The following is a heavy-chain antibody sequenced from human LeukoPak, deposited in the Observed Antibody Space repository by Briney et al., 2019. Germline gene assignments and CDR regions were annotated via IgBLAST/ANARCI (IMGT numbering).Heavy chain of an antibody. CDR3: ARALNSGWYYAADY. D-gene: IGHD6-19*01. Sequence: PGESLRLSCAASGFTFSSYSMNWVRQAPGKGLEWVSSISSSSSYIYYADSVKGRFTISRDNAKNSLYLQMNSLRAEDTAVYYCARALNSGWYYAADYWGQGTLVTVSS. V-gene: IGHV3-21*01. J-gene: IGHJ4*02. CDR1: GFTFSSYS. CDR2: ISSSSSYI.